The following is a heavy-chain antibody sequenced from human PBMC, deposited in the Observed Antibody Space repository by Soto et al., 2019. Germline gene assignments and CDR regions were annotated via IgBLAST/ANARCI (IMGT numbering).Heavy chain of an antibody. V-gene: IGHV3-7*05. CDR3: ARGGGHTYGRLPGVY. CDR2: VKQDGSEK. J-gene: IGHJ4*02. Sequence: EVQLVESGGGLVQPGGSLRLSCAASGFTFSTYWMTWFRQAPGKGLEWVAHVKQDGSEKYNVDSVKGRFTVSRDNATNSLYLQMNSLRAEDTAVYYCARGGGHTYGRLPGVYWGQGILVTVSS. D-gene: IGHD5-18*01. CDR1: GFTFSTYW.